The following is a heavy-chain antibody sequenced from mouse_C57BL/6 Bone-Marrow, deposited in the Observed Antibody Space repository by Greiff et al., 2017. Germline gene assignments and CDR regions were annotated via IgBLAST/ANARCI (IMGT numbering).Heavy chain of an antibody. CDR1: GYTFTSYG. Sequence: QVQLQQSGAELARPGASVKLSCKASGYTFTSYGISWVKQRTGQGLEWIGAIYPRSGNTYYNEKFKGKATLTADKSSSTAYMALRSLTSEDSAVYVCARWEYGNYGYFDVWGTGTTGTVSS. CDR2: IYPRSGNT. D-gene: IGHD2-10*02. CDR3: ARWEYGNYGYFDV. V-gene: IGHV1-81*01. J-gene: IGHJ1*03.